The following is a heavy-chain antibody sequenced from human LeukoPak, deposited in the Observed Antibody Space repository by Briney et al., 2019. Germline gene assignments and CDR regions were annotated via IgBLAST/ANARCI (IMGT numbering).Heavy chain of an antibody. D-gene: IGHD5-18*01. CDR3: AHRDTAMVRVDY. CDR2: IKSKTDGGTT. V-gene: IGHV3-15*01. CDR1: GFTFSNDW. J-gene: IGHJ4*02. Sequence: PGGSLRLSCAASGFTFSNDWMSRVRQAPGKGLEWVGRIKSKTDGGTTDYAAPVKGRFTISRDDSKNTLYLQMNSLKTEDTAVYFCAHRDTAMVRVDYWGQGTLVTVSS.